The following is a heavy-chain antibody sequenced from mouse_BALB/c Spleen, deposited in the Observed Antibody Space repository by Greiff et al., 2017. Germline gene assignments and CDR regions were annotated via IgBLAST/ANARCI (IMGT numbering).Heavy chain of an antibody. CDR2: IYPGDGDT. CDR1: GYTFTSYW. J-gene: IGHJ4*01. CDR3: ASSYAMDY. Sequence: VQLQQSGAELARPGASVKLSCKASGYTFTSYWMQWVKQRPGQGLEWIGAIYPGDGDTRYTQKFKGKATLTADKSSSTAYMQLSSLASEDSAVYYCASSYAMDYWGQGTSVTVSS. V-gene: IGHV1-87*01.